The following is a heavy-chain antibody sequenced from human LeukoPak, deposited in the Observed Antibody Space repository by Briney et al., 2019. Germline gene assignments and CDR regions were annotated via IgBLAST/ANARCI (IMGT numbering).Heavy chain of an antibody. Sequence: GASVKVSCKVSGYALTKLSMHWVRQAPGEGLEWMGGFDPEDGETIYAQKFQGRLTMTEDTSTDTAYMDLSSLRSEDTAVYYCSANGFDIWGLGTMVTVSS. V-gene: IGHV1-24*01. CDR1: GYALTKLS. J-gene: IGHJ3*02. CDR2: FDPEDGET. CDR3: SANGFDI.